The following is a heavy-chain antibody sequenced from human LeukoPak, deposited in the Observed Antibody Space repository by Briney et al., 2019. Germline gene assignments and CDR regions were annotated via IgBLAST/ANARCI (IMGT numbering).Heavy chain of an antibody. CDR2: ISNTGGST. V-gene: IGHV3-23*01. CDR3: AQQVGYCSSGSCYFTY. CDR1: GFSFNTYA. D-gene: IGHD2-15*01. J-gene: IGHJ1*01. Sequence: GGSLRLSCAASGFSFNTYAMSWVRQAPGKGLEWVSAISNTGGSTYYADSVKGRFTISRDKSKNTLSLQMNSLRAEDTAVYYCAQQVGYCSSGSCYFTYWGQGTLVTVSS.